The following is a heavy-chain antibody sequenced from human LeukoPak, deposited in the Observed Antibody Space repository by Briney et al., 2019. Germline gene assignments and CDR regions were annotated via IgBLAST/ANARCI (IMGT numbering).Heavy chain of an antibody. V-gene: IGHV4-59*01. CDR2: IYYSGST. CDR3: ARAVQLERPPPLIGYYYMDV. J-gene: IGHJ6*03. D-gene: IGHD1-1*01. CDR1: GGSITSYY. Sequence: SETLSLTCAVSGGSITSYYWSWIRQPPGKGLEWIGYIYYSGSTNYNPSLKSRVTISGDTSKNQFSLKLSPVTAADTAVYYCARAVQLERPPPLIGYYYMDVWGKGITVTVSS.